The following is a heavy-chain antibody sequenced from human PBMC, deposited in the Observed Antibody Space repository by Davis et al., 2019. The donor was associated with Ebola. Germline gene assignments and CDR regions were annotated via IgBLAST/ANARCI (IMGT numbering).Heavy chain of an antibody. J-gene: IGHJ6*02. CDR1: AYTFTSYY. V-gene: IGHV1-46*01. Sequence: ASSQVSCNASAYTFTSYYMNWVRQAPGQGLEWRGIINPSGGSTSYAQKFQGRVTMTTDTSTSTAYMELRSLRSDDTAVYYCARDNTHYYDSVIYYYYYGMDVWGQGTTVTVSS. D-gene: IGHD3-22*01. CDR3: ARDNTHYYDSVIYYYYYGMDV. CDR2: INPSGGST.